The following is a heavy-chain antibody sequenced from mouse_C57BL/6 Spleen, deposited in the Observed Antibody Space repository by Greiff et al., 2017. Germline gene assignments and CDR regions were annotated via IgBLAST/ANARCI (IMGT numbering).Heavy chain of an antibody. V-gene: IGHV1-55*01. D-gene: IGHD2-4*01. CDR2: IYPGSGST. Sequence: VKLQQPGAELVKPGASVKMSCKASGYTFTSYWITWVKQRPGQGLEWIGDIYPGSGSTNYNEKFKSKATLTVDTSSSTAYMQLSSLTSEDSAVYYCARGGYDYDYAMDYWGQGTSVTVSS. CDR3: ARGGYDYDYAMDY. J-gene: IGHJ4*01. CDR1: GYTFTSYW.